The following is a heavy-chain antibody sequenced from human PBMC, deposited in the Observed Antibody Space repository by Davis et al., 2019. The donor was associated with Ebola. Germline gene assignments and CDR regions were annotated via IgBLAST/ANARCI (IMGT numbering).Heavy chain of an antibody. CDR2: ISDSSTTI. CDR3: TREGELWITFPDY. Sequence: GESLKISCAASGFTFSSYSMNWVRQAPGKGLEWVSYISDSSTTIYYADSVKGRFTISRDNAKNSLYLQMNSLRAEDTAVYYCTREGELWITFPDYWGQGTLVSVSS. D-gene: IGHD3-16*01. CDR1: GFTFSSYS. J-gene: IGHJ4*02. V-gene: IGHV3-48*04.